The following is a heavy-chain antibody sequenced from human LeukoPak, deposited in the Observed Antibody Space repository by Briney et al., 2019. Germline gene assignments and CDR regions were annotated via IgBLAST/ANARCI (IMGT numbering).Heavy chain of an antibody. Sequence: GGSLRLSCEASGFPFGSYVMSWVRQAPGKGLEWIAYINHNAEMIFYPDFVKGRFSISRDNAKNSLYLQMNALRYEDMAIYYCARDHDWAFDLWGQGTLVTVSS. CDR2: INHNAEMI. J-gene: IGHJ4*02. D-gene: IGHD3-9*01. CDR1: GFPFGSYV. CDR3: ARDHDWAFDL. V-gene: IGHV3-48*02.